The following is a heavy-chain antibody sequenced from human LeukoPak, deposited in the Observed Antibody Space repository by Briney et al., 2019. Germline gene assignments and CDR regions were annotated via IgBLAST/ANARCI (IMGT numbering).Heavy chain of an antibody. V-gene: IGHV3-53*01. CDR3: AKDQLGIY. D-gene: IGHD1-1*01. CDR2: TYTGGTT. J-gene: IGHJ4*02. CDR1: GFTVSGNY. Sequence: GGSLRLSCVASGFTVSGNYMSWVRQAPGKGLEWVSVTYTGGTTDYADSVKGRFTISRDNSKNTLYLQMNSLRAEDTAIYYCAKDQLGIYWGQGTLVTVSS.